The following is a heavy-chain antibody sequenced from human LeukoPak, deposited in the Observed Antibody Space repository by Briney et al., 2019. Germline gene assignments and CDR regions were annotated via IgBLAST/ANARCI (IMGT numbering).Heavy chain of an antibody. Sequence: ASLKVSCKASGYSFTGYYLHWVRQAPGQGLEWMGRINPNNGVTNYAQKFQGRVTMTRDTSISTAYMELSRLRSDDTAVYYCARDRGGYYYDSSGLYYFDYWGQGTLVTVSS. CDR1: GYSFTGYY. CDR2: INPNNGVT. V-gene: IGHV1-2*06. J-gene: IGHJ4*02. D-gene: IGHD3-22*01. CDR3: ARDRGGYYYDSSGLYYFDY.